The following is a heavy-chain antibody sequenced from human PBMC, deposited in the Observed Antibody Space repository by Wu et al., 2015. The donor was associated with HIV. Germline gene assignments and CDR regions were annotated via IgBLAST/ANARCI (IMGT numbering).Heavy chain of an antibody. D-gene: IGHD3-10*01. Sequence: QAQLVQSGTEVKKSGASVRVSCKTSGYTFIDYYIHWVRQAPGQGPEWMGWVRPKNGGTNYAQKFQGRISLTRDTSIRTAYMDLNGLTPDDTATYFCVRWNIDLVRGIVIGRLDPWGQGTSVIVSS. J-gene: IGHJ5*02. CDR1: GYTFIDYY. V-gene: IGHV1-2*02. CDR3: VRWNIDLVRGIVIGRLDP. CDR2: VRPKNGGT.